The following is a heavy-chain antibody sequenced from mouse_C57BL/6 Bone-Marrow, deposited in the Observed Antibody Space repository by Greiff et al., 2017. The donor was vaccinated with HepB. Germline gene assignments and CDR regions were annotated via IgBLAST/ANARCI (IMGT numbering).Heavy chain of an antibody. V-gene: IGHV5-2*01. D-gene: IGHD2-2*01. CDR1: EYEFPSHD. CDR3: ARHDYGYDGGDYAMDY. Sequence: DVKLVESGGGLVQPGESLKLSCESNEYEFPSHDMSWVRKTPEKRLELVAAINSDGGSTYYPDTMERRFIISRDNTKKTLYLQMSSLRSEDTALYYCARHDYGYDGGDYAMDYWGQGTSVTVSS. CDR2: INSDGGST. J-gene: IGHJ4*01.